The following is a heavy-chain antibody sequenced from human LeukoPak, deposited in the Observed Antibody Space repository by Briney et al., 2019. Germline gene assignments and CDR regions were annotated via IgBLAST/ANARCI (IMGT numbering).Heavy chain of an antibody. J-gene: IGHJ4*02. CDR3: AREYYYDRSGYLFDY. D-gene: IGHD3-22*01. CDR2: LYSGGDT. Sequence: GGSLRLSCAASGFIVSSNYMSWVRQAPGKGLEWVSVLYSGGDTYYADSVKGRFTFSRDNPKNTLYLQMNSLRAEDTAVYYCAREYYYDRSGYLFDYWGQGTLVTVSS. CDR1: GFIVSSNY. V-gene: IGHV3-66*02.